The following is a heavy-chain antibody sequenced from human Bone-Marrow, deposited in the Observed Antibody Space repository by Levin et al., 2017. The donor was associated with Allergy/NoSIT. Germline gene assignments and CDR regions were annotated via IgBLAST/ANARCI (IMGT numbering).Heavy chain of an antibody. V-gene: IGHV3-30*04. J-gene: IGHJ4*02. D-gene: IGHD3-3*01. CDR2: ISYDGSNK. CDR3: ARDRDGVAYFDY. CDR1: GFTFSSYA. Sequence: GGSLRLSCAASGFTFSSYAMHWVRQAPGKGLEWVAVISYDGSNKYYADSVKGRFTISRDNSKNTLYLQMNSLRAEDTAVYYCARDRDGVAYFDYWGQGTLVTVSS.